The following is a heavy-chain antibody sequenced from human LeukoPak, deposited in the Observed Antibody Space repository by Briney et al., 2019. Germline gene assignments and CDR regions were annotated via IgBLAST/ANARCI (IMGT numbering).Heavy chain of an antibody. J-gene: IGHJ6*02. CDR2: INSGSSTV. Sequence: GGSLRLSCAASGFTFSSYAMSWVRQAPGKGLEWLSYINSGSSTVSYADSVRGRFTISRDNAKNSLYLQLNSLRDEDTAVYYCARLVRYGMDVWGQGTTVFVSS. CDR3: ARLVRYGMDV. D-gene: IGHD1-26*01. V-gene: IGHV3-48*02. CDR1: GFTFSSYA.